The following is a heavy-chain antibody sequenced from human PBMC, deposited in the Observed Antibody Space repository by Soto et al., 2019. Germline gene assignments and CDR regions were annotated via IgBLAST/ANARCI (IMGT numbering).Heavy chain of an antibody. CDR2: ISSSGSTI. Sequence: QVQLVESGGGLVKPGGSLRLSCAASGFTFSDYYMSWIRQAPGKGLEWVSYISSSGSTIYYADSVKGRFTISRDNAKNSVCLQMNSLGAEDSAVYYCARGPYDYGWGSDPPQFEYWGQGTLVTVSS. V-gene: IGHV3-11*01. CDR3: ARGPYDYGWGSDPPQFEY. J-gene: IGHJ4*02. CDR1: GFTFSDYY. D-gene: IGHD3-16*02.